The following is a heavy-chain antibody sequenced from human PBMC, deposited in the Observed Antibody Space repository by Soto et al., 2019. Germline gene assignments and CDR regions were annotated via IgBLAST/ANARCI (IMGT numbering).Heavy chain of an antibody. J-gene: IGHJ4*02. V-gene: IGHV4-31*03. Sequence: PSETLSLTCTVSDGSISSGGYHWSWIRQHPEEGLSWIGYIYYSGSTYYNPSLKSRVTISVDTSKNQFSLKLSSVTAADTAVYYCARAYGDYDFAFDYWGQGTLVTVSS. CDR1: DGSISSGGYH. D-gene: IGHD4-17*01. CDR3: ARAYGDYDFAFDY. CDR2: IYYSGST.